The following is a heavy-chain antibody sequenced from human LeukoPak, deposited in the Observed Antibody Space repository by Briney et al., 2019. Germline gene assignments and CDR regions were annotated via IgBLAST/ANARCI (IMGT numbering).Heavy chain of an antibody. CDR2: IIPIFGTA. Sequence: SVTVSCTASGGTFSIYAISWVRQAPGQGLEWMGGIIPIFGTANYARKFQGRVTITADESTSTAYMELSSLRSEDTAVYYCARDHSGYEGVYYYYGMDVWGQGTTVTVSS. D-gene: IGHD5-12*01. CDR1: GGTFSIYA. CDR3: ARDHSGYEGVYYYYGMDV. J-gene: IGHJ6*02. V-gene: IGHV1-69*13.